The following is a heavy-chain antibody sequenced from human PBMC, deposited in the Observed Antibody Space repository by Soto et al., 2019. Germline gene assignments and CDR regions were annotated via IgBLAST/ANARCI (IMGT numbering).Heavy chain of an antibody. D-gene: IGHD3-16*01. Sequence: QVQLVESGGGMVQPGTSLRLSCVGSGFTFRSYVIHWVRQAPGKGLEWVALTSYDGSNNFYGDSVKGRFTISRHNSRNTVELQMVSLRFEDTALYYCARWGPTGGLDVWGQGTLVSVSS. V-gene: IGHV3-33*05. J-gene: IGHJ4*02. CDR1: GFTFRSYV. CDR2: TSYDGSNN. CDR3: ARWGPTGGLDV.